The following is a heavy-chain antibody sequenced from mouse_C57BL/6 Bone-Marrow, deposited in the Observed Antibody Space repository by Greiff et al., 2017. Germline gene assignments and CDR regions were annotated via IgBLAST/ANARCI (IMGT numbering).Heavy chain of an antibody. D-gene: IGHD2-1*01. J-gene: IGHJ4*01. CDR1: GYTFTSYW. V-gene: IGHV1-69*01. CDR3: ARGWHYYGNDYYAMDY. Sequence: QVQLQQPGAELVMPGASVKLSCKASGYTFTSYWMHWVKQRPGQGLEWIGEIDPSDSDTNYNQKFKGKSTLTVDKSSSPAYLQLSSLTSEDSAVFYYARGWHYYGNDYYAMDYWGQGTSVTVTA. CDR2: IDPSDSDT.